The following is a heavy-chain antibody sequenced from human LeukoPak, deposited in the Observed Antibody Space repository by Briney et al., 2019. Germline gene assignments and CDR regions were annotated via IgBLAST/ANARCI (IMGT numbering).Heavy chain of an antibody. V-gene: IGHV1-2*02. CDR1: GYTFTRYY. J-gene: IGHJ5*02. D-gene: IGHD1-14*01. CDR3: AREAPDQNWFDP. CDR2: INPNSGGT. Sequence: ASVKVSCKASGYTFTRYYMNWVRQAPGQGLEWMGWINPNSGGTNYAQKFQGRVTMTRDTSISTAYMELSRLRSDDTAVYYCAREAPDQNWFDPWGQGTLVTVSS.